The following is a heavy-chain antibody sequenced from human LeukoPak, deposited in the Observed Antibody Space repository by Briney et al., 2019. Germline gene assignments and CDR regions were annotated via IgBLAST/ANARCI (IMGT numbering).Heavy chain of an antibody. D-gene: IGHD3-22*01. CDR3: ARVPWDSSSYYPIDY. Sequence: KTGGSLRLSCAASGFTFSDYSMNWVRQAPGKGLEWVSSISSSRTYIYYADSVTGRFTISRDNAKNSLYLQMNSLRAEDTAVYYCARVPWDSSSYYPIDYWGQGILVTVSS. V-gene: IGHV3-21*01. J-gene: IGHJ4*02. CDR1: GFTFSDYS. CDR2: ISSSRTYI.